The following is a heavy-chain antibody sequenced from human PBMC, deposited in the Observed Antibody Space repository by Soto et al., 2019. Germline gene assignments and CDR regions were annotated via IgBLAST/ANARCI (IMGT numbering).Heavy chain of an antibody. J-gene: IGHJ4*02. CDR2: IYWDDDT. D-gene: IGHD3-3*01. CDR1: GFSLTTSGVG. Sequence: QITLNESGPTPVKPRQTLTLTCTFSGFSLTTSGVGVGWIRQSPGKAPEWLALIYWDDDTRYRPSLKSRLTIPKDTSKNQVVLTMADLDPADTATSYCAHRVLRTVFGLVTTTAIYFDFWGQGTPVAVSS. CDR3: AHRVLRTVFGLVTTTAIYFDF. V-gene: IGHV2-5*02.